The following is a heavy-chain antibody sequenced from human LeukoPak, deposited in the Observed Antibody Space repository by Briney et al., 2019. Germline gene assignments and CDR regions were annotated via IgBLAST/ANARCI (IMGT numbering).Heavy chain of an antibody. D-gene: IGHD1/OR15-1a*01. CDR3: AGAEQLTFDY. J-gene: IGHJ4*02. CDR1: GFIFSSYW. Sequence: PGGSLRLSCASSGFIFSSYWMHWVRQAPGRGLVWVSRINSDGSSTSYADSVKGRFTISRDNAKNTLYLQMNSLRAEDTAVYYCAGAEQLTFDYWGQGTLVTVSS. V-gene: IGHV3-74*01. CDR2: INSDGSST.